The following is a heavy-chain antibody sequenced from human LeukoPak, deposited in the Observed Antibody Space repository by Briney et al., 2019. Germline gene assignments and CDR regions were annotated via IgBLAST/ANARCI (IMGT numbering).Heavy chain of an antibody. D-gene: IGHD6-13*01. J-gene: IGHJ4*02. V-gene: IGHV4-4*07. Sequence: PSETLSLTCTVSGGSISNYYWNWIRQPAGKGLEWIGRIYTSGSTNYNPSLKSRVTMSVDTSKNQFSLKLSSVTAADTAVYYCARGIAAAGIAAFDYWGQGTLVTVSS. CDR1: GGSISNYY. CDR3: ARGIAAAGIAAFDY. CDR2: IYTSGST.